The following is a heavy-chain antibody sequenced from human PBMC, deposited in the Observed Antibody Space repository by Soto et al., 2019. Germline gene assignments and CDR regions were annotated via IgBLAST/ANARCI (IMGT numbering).Heavy chain of an antibody. J-gene: IGHJ5*02. CDR2: ISSSGSTI. CDR3: ARDPDIVAPAGCFDP. D-gene: IGHD5-12*01. Sequence: GGSLRLSCAASGFTFSDYYMSWIRQAPGKGLEWVSYISSSGSTIYYADSVKGRFTISRDNAKNSLYLQMNSLRAEDTAVYYCARDPDIVAPAGCFDPWGQGTLVTVSS. CDR1: GFTFSDYY. V-gene: IGHV3-11*01.